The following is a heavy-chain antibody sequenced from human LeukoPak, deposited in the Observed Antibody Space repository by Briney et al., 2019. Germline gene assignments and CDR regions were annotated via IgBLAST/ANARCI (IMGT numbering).Heavy chain of an antibody. CDR2: IIPIFGTA. CDR3: AIGSSSSWNTTDY. CDR1: GGTFSSYA. D-gene: IGHD6-13*01. V-gene: IGHV1-69*05. Sequence: SVKVFCKASGGTFSSYAISWVRQAPGQGLEWMGGIIPIFGTANYAQKFQGRVTITTDESTSTAYMELSSLRSEDTAVYYCAIGSSSSWNTTDYWGQGTLVTVSS. J-gene: IGHJ4*02.